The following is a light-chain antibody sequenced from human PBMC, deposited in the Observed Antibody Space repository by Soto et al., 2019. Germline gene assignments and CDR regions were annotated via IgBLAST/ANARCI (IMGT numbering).Light chain of an antibody. CDR1: SASIGAGYD. CDR2: GNN. J-gene: IGLJ3*02. CDR3: QSYYSSLSGLEV. Sequence: QSVLTQPPSVSGAPGQRVTISCTGTSASIGAGYDVHWYQQLPGTAPRLLIYGNNNRPSGVPDRFSGSKSGTSASLAITGLQAEDEADYYCQSYYSSLSGLEVFGGGTKLTVL. V-gene: IGLV1-40*01.